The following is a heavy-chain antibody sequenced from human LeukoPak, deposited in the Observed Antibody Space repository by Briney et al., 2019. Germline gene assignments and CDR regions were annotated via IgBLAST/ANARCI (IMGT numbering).Heavy chain of an antibody. V-gene: IGHV3-74*01. CDR1: GFPFNNYW. D-gene: IGHD6-19*01. CDR2: INTDGRTT. J-gene: IGHJ5*02. Sequence: GGSLRLSCAASGFPFNNYWMYWVRQAPGKGLVWVSSINTDGRTTRYAASVQGRFTISRDNAKNTLYLQMNSLSGDDTAVYYCARAGASGWYSAGWFDPWGQGSLVTVSS. CDR3: ARAGASGWYSAGWFDP.